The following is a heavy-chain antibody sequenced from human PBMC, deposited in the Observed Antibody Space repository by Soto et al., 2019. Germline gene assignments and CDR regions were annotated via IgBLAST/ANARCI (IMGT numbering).Heavy chain of an antibody. D-gene: IGHD6-25*01. J-gene: IGHJ4*02. V-gene: IGHV4-28*01. CDR2: IYYSGST. Sequence: PSETLSLTCAVSGYSISSTNWWGWIRQPPGKGLEWIGYIYYSGSTNYNPSLKSRVTISADTSKNQFSLKLSSVTAADTAVYYCARHSKIAATSTFDYWGQGTLVTVSS. CDR3: ARHSKIAATSTFDY. CDR1: GYSISSTNW.